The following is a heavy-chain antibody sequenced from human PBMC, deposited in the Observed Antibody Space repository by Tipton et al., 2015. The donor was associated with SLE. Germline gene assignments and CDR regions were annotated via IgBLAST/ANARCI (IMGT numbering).Heavy chain of an antibody. CDR3: ARGPTYGGNTH. V-gene: IGHV3-30*04. CDR1: GFTFSSYA. J-gene: IGHJ4*02. CDR2: ISYDGSNK. Sequence: RSLRLSCADSGFTFSSYAMHWVRQAPGKGLECVAVISYDGSNKYYADSVKGRFTISRDNSQNTLSLQMNSLRVEDTAVYYCARGPTYGGNTHWGRGTLVTVSS. D-gene: IGHD4-23*01.